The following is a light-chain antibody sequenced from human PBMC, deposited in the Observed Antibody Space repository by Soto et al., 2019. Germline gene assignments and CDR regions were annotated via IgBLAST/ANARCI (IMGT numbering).Light chain of an antibody. Sequence: QSVLNQPPSASGTPGQRVTISCSGRSSNIGANPINWYQQLPGTAPKLLIYNNDQRPSGVPDRFSASKSGTSASLAISGLQSEDEADYYCEAWDDSLYGAVLGGGTKLTVL. CDR3: EAWDDSLYGAV. J-gene: IGLJ2*01. V-gene: IGLV1-44*01. CDR1: SSNIGANP. CDR2: NND.